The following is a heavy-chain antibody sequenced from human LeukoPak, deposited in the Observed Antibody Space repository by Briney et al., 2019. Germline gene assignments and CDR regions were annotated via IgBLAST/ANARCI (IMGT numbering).Heavy chain of an antibody. J-gene: IGHJ4*02. CDR2: INPNSGGT. Sequence: ASVKVSCKASGYTFTGYYMHWVRQAPGQGLECMGWINPNSGGTNYAQKFQGRVTMTRDTSISTAYMEPSRLRSDDTAVYYCARTGLHYYDMGEDIYYFDYWGQGTLVTVSS. D-gene: IGHD3-22*01. CDR1: GYTFTGYY. CDR3: ARTGLHYYDMGEDIYYFDY. V-gene: IGHV1-2*02.